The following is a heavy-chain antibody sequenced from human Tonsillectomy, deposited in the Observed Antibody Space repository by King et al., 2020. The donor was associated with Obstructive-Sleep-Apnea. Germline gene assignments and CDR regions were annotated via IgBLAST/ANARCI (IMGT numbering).Heavy chain of an antibody. V-gene: IGHV3-9*01. CDR1: GITFDDYA. D-gene: IGHD3-9*01. Sequence: VQLVESGGGLVQPGRSLRLSCAASGITFDDYAMHWVRQAPGKSLEWVSGISWNSGSIGYADSVKGRFTISRDNAKNSLYLQMNSLRAEDKALYFCAIFHYDILTGTFDLWGRGTLVTVSS. CDR3: AIFHYDILTGTFDL. CDR2: ISWNSGSI. J-gene: IGHJ2*01.